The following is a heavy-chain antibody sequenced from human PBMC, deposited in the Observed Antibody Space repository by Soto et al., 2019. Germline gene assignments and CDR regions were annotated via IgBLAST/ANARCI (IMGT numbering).Heavy chain of an antibody. V-gene: IGHV4-59*01. CDR2: FYKSGTT. D-gene: IGHD3-22*01. CDR3: ARTYDNSGPNSGGYAFDI. CDR1: GDSINSYY. J-gene: IGHJ3*02. Sequence: QVQLQESGPGLVKPSETLSFTCTVSGDSINSYYWSRIRQPPGKGLEWIAYFYKSGTTNYNPSLKSRVTISVDTSKNQFSLKMSSVTAADTAVYYCARTYDNSGPNSGGYAFDIWGQGTMLTVSS.